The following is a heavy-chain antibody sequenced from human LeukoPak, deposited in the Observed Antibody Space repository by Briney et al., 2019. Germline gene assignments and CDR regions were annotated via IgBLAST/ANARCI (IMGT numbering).Heavy chain of an antibody. CDR3: AKSSPLWGAAFDI. D-gene: IGHD2-21*01. CDR2: ISSSGNTI. Sequence: GGSLRLSCAASRFTFRSYEMYWVRQAPGKGLEWVSYISSSGNTIYYADSVKGRFTISRDNSKNTLYLQMNSLRAEDTAVYYCAKSSPLWGAAFDIWGQGTMVTVSS. V-gene: IGHV3-48*03. CDR1: RFTFRSYE. J-gene: IGHJ3*02.